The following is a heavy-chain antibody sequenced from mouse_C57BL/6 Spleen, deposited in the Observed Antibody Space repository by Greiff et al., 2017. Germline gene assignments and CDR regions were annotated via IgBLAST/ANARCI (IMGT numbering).Heavy chain of an antibody. Sequence: VQLQQSDAELVKPGASVKISCKVSGYTFTDHTIHWMKQRPEQGLEWIGYIYPRDGSTKYNEKFKGKATLTADKSSSPAYMQLNSLTSEDSAVYFWARRTVVADWYFDVWGTGTTVTVSS. D-gene: IGHD1-1*01. CDR2: IYPRDGST. CDR3: ARRTVVADWYFDV. CDR1: GYTFTDHT. J-gene: IGHJ1*03. V-gene: IGHV1-78*01.